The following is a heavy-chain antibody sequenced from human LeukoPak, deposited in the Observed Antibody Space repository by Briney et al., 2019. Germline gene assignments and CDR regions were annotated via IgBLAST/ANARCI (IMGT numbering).Heavy chain of an antibody. J-gene: IGHJ4*02. D-gene: IGHD2/OR15-2a*01. Sequence: PGGSLRLSCAASGFTFSSYGMHWVRQAPGKGLEWVAFIRYDGSNKYYADSVKGRFTISRDNSKNTLYLQMNSLRAEDTGVYYCAKDLLPTSAGYYFDYWGQGTLVTVSS. CDR3: AKDLLPTSAGYYFDY. CDR1: GFTFSSYG. CDR2: IRYDGSNK. V-gene: IGHV3-30*02.